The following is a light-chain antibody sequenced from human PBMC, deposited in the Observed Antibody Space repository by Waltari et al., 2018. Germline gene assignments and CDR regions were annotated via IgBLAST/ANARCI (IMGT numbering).Light chain of an antibody. J-gene: IGLJ2*01. CDR1: SSDIGGYNF. CDR2: DVS. V-gene: IGLV2-8*01. Sequence: QSALTQPPSASGSPGQSVTISCTGTSSDIGGYNFVSWYQHHPGRAPKLLIYDVSKRPSVVPDRFSGSKSGNTASLTVSGLQAEDEGDYYCSSYAGSNNILFGGGTKVTVL. CDR3: SSYAGSNNIL.